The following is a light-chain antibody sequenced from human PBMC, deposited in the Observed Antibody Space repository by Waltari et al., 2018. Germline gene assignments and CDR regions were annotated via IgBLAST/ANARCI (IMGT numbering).Light chain of an antibody. CDR2: SED. CDR1: GLGDKY. Sequence: SYELTHPPSVSVSPGQTATIPCAGDGLGDKYVWWYQRKPGQSPVAGICSEDKRPSGIPGRFSGSNSGKPATLSIGGNQTTDEGDYYCQAWDDTTVVFGAGTKVTV. CDR3: QAWDDTTVV. J-gene: IGLJ2*01. V-gene: IGLV3-1*01.